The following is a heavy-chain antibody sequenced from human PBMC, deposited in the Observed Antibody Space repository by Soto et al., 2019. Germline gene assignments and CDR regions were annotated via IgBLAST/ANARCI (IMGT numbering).Heavy chain of an antibody. CDR1: GGSISSDF. J-gene: IGHJ5*02. D-gene: IGHD3-3*01. V-gene: IGHV4-59*01. CDR3: ARGREDFHAGSGPRWMWLDP. CDR2: ISISGNT. Sequence: QVQLQESGPGLVKSSETLSLTCTVSGGSISSDFWSWIRQPPGKGLEWIGYISISGNTDYSPSLKSRATISSDTYRNQFSVKMRSVNTADTAVYFCARGREDFHAGSGPRWMWLDPWGQGTRVTVSS.